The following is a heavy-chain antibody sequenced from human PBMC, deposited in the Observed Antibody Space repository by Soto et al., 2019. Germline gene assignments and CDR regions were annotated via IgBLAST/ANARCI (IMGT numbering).Heavy chain of an antibody. D-gene: IGHD5-12*01. CDR2: ISAYNGNT. J-gene: IGHJ5*02. CDR3: ARGRRYGGYDLLGWFDP. Sequence: QLQLVQSGAEVKKPGASVKVSCKASGYIFTSFAINWVRQAPGQGLEWMGWISAYNGNTKYAQKIQDRVSMTTNTSTRTAYMELRSLRSDDTAVYYCARGRRYGGYDLLGWFDPWGQGTLVTVSS. CDR1: GYIFTSFA. V-gene: IGHV1-18*01.